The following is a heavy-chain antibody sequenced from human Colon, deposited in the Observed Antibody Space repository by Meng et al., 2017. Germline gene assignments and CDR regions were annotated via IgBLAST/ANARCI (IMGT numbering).Heavy chain of an antibody. CDR1: GSTVDVYA. Sequence: GGSLTPSCAASGSTVDVYAMHWVRQAPGKGLEWVSGISWNSGSIGYADSVKGRFTISRDNAKNSLYLQMNSLRAEDMALYYCAKDYSSSWNYFDYWGQGTLVTVSS. CDR2: ISWNSGSI. CDR3: AKDYSSSWNYFDY. J-gene: IGHJ4*02. D-gene: IGHD6-13*01. V-gene: IGHV3-9*03.